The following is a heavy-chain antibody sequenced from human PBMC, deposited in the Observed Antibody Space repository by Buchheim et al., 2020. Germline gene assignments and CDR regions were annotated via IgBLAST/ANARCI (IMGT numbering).Heavy chain of an antibody. CDR2: IYYSGST. Sequence: QVQLQESGPGLVKPSQTLSLTCTVSGGSISSGGYYWSWIRQHPGKGLEWIGYIYYSGSTYYNPSLKSRVTISVDTSKNQFSLKLSSVTAADTAVYYCARAGGGYSSSWYTQWLVRGYFDYWGQGTL. CDR3: ARAGGGYSSSWYTQWLVRGYFDY. V-gene: IGHV4-31*03. J-gene: IGHJ4*02. CDR1: GGSISSGGYY. D-gene: IGHD6-13*01.